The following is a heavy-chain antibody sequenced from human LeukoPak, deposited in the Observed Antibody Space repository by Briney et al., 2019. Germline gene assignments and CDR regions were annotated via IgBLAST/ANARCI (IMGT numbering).Heavy chain of an antibody. CDR1: GYTFIAYH. Sequence: GASVKVSCKASGYTFIAYHMHWVRQAPGQGLEWMGRIHPSSGATNYAQRFQGRVTLTRDTSINTAYMELSRLTSDDTAVYYCARSHNYYDSSGYWIDYWGQGTLVTVSS. CDR3: ARSHNYYDSSGYWIDY. D-gene: IGHD3-22*01. CDR2: IHPSSGAT. V-gene: IGHV1-2*06. J-gene: IGHJ4*02.